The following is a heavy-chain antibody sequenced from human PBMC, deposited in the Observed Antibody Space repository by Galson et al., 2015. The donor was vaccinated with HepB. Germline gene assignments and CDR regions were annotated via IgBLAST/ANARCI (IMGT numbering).Heavy chain of an antibody. V-gene: IGHV3-23*01. CDR2: ISGSGDTT. J-gene: IGHJ6*03. Sequence: SLRLSCAASGFTFSSHAMSWVRQAPGKGLEWVSGISGSGDTTYYAGSVEGRFTISRDNSKNTLYMQINSLTVEDTAVYYCAKRISITFFGPGKNYMDVWGKGTTVTVSS. CDR1: GFTFSSHA. D-gene: IGHD3-3*01. CDR3: AKRISITFFGPGKNYMDV.